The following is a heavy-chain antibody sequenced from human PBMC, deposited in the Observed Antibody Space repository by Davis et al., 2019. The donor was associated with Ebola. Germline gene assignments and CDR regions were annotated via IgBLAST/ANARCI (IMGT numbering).Heavy chain of an antibody. J-gene: IGHJ6*04. CDR2: ISSSSSYI. CDR3: ARADYGSGSSYGMDV. CDR1: GFTFSNAW. Sequence: GGSLRLSCAASGFTFSNAWMSWVRQAPGKGLEWVSSISSSSSYIYYADSVKGRFTISRDNAKNSLYLQMNSLRDEDTAVYYCARADYGSGSSYGMDVWGKGTTVTVSS. D-gene: IGHD3-10*01. V-gene: IGHV3-21*01.